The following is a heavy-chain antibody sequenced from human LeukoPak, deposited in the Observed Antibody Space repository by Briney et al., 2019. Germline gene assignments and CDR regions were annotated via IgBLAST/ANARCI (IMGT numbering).Heavy chain of an antibody. J-gene: IGHJ3*02. CDR3: ARRVGGTTSRAFDI. V-gene: IGHV5-51*01. Sequence: GESLKISCKGAGYSFTSYWIGWVRQMPGKGLEWMGIIYPGDSDNRYSPSFQGQVTISADKSITTAYLQWSSLKASDTAMYYCARRVGGTTSRAFDIWGQGTMVSVSS. D-gene: IGHD1-26*01. CDR1: GYSFTSYW. CDR2: IYPGDSDN.